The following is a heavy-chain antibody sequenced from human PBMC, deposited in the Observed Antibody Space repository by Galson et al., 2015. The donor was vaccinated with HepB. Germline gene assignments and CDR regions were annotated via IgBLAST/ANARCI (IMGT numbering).Heavy chain of an antibody. CDR1: GFTFSDYY. Sequence: SLRLSCAASGFTFSDYYMSWIRQAPGKGLEWVSYISSSGSTIYYADSVKGRFTISRDNAKNSLYLQMNSLRAEDTAVYYCARDRLAAGKMQDDAFDIWGQGTMVTVSS. CDR3: ARDRLAAGKMQDDAFDI. J-gene: IGHJ3*02. D-gene: IGHD6-13*01. CDR2: ISSSGSTI. V-gene: IGHV3-11*01.